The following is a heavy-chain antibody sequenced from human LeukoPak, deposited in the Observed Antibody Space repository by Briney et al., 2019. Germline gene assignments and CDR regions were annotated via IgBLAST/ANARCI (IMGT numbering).Heavy chain of an antibody. CDR1: GGSISSYY. J-gene: IGHJ3*02. D-gene: IGHD3-22*01. CDR3: ARGAYDYDSSGYYQTPLAFDI. CDR2: INHSGST. Sequence: PSETLSLTCTVSGGSISSYYWSWIRQPPGKGLEWIGEINHSGSTNYNPSLKSRVTISVDTSKNQFSLKLSSVTAADTAVYYCARGAYDYDSSGYYQTPLAFDIWGQGTMVTVSS. V-gene: IGHV4-34*01.